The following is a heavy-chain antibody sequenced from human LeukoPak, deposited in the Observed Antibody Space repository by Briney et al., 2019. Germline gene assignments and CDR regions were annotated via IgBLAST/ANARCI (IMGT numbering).Heavy chain of an antibody. J-gene: IGHJ4*02. D-gene: IGHD3-22*01. CDR3: ARTTPPADYYDSSGYILLPFDY. CDR2: INERGDST. CDR1: GFTFSDHA. V-gene: IGHV3-23*01. Sequence: PGGSLRLSCAASGFTFSDHAMGWVRQAPGSGLEWVSSINERGDSTYYADSVKGRFTISRDNSRNTLYLQINTLRAEDTAIYYCARTTPPADYYDSSGYILLPFDYWGQGTLVTVSS.